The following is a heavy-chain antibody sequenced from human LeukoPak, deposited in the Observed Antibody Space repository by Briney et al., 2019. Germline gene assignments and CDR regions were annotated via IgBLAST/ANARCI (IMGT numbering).Heavy chain of an antibody. V-gene: IGHV3-23*01. Sequence: HSGGSLRPSCAASGFTFSSYAMSWVRQAPGKGLEWVSAISGSGDTTYYADSVKGRFTISRDTSKNTVSLQMNSLRVEDTAMYYCTRDQMNYWGQGTLVTVSS. CDR3: TRDQMNY. CDR2: ISGSGDTT. J-gene: IGHJ4*02. D-gene: IGHD5-24*01. CDR1: GFTFSSYA.